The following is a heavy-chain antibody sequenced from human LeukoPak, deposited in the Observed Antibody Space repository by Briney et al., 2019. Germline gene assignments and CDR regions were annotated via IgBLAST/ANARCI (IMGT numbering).Heavy chain of an antibody. V-gene: IGHV4-4*07. CDR3: ARGGGSSRINWFDP. J-gene: IGHJ5*02. CDR2: IYTSGST. D-gene: IGHD6-13*01. Sequence: PSETLSLTCTVSGGSISSYYWSWIRQPAGKGLEWIGRIYTSGSTNYNPSLKSRVTISVDTSKNQFSLKLSSVTAADTAVYYCARGGGSSRINWFDPWGQGTPVTVSS. CDR1: GGSISSYY.